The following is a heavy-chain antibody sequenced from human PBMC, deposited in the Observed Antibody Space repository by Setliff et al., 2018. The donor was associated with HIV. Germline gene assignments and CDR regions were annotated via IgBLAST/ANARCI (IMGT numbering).Heavy chain of an antibody. CDR3: ARESPSSSWFYFDF. Sequence: PGGSLRLSCAASGFTFSSYSMNWVRQAPGKGLEWVSSISSSSSYIYYADSVKGRFTISRDNAKNSLYLQMNSLRAEDTAVYYCARESPSSSWFYFDFWGQGTLVTVSS. CDR2: ISSSSSYI. V-gene: IGHV3-21*01. D-gene: IGHD6-13*01. J-gene: IGHJ4*02. CDR1: GFTFSSYS.